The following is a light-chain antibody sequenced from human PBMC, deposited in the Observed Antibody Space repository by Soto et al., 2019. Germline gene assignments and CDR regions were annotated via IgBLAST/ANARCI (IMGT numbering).Light chain of an antibody. V-gene: IGLV1-36*01. CDR3: AAWDDSLNVVL. CDR2: FDD. CDR1: TSNIGNNA. J-gene: IGLJ2*01. Sequence: QSVLTQQPSVSGAPRQRVSISCSGATSNIGNNAVNWYQQLPGKAPKLLIYFDDLMPSGVSDRFSGSKSGTSASLAISGLQSEDEADYYCAAWDDSLNVVLFGGGTKLTVL.